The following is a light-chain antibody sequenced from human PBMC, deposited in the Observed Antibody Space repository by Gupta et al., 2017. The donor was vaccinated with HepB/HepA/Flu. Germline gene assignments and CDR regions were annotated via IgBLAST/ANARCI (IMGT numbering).Light chain of an antibody. Sequence: EIVMTPSPATLFVSPGERATLSCRASQSVSSSLAWYQQKPGQAPRLLIYGASTRDTGIPARFSGSGYGTEFTLTISSRQSEDFAGYYCQQYKNWPPLTFGGGTKVEIK. V-gene: IGKV3-15*01. CDR2: GAS. CDR3: QQYKNWPPLT. J-gene: IGKJ4*01. CDR1: QSVSSS.